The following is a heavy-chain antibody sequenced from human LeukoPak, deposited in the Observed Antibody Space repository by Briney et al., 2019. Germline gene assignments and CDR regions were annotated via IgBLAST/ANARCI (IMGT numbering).Heavy chain of an antibody. CDR2: MNPYSGNT. V-gene: IGHV1-8*03. J-gene: IGHJ6*03. Sequence: ASVKVSCKASGYTFTNYDIDWVRQATGQGLEGMGWMNPYSGNTGYEQKFQGRVTITRNNSITTAYMQLSSLRSDDTAVYYCARAPNPLYYYYYMDVWGKGTTVTVSS. CDR1: GYTFTNYD. CDR3: ARAPNPLYYYYYMDV.